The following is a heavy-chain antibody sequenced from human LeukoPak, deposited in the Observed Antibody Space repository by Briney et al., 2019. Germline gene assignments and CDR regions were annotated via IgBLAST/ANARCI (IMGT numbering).Heavy chain of an antibody. D-gene: IGHD2-2*02. CDR2: ISWNSGSI. V-gene: IGHV3-9*01. CDR1: GFTFDDYA. J-gene: IGHJ4*02. CDR3: GKTHVWVTVPAAIVDY. Sequence: TGGSLRLSCAASGFTFDDYAMHWVRQAPGKGLEWVSGISWNSGSIGYADSVKGRFTISRDNAKNSLYLQMNSLRAEDTAVYYCGKTHVWVTVPAAIVDYWGQGTLVTVSS.